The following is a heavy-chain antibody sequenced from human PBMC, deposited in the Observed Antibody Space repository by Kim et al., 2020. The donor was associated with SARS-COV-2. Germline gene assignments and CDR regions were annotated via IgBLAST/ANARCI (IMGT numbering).Heavy chain of an antibody. D-gene: IGHD4-17*01. CDR2: RST. CDR3: ARGYKATVGF. V-gene: IGHV4-34*01. Sequence: RSTKYNPSLKSRVTISVDTTKNQFSLRLTSVIAADTAVYYCARGYKATVGFWGQGTLVTVSS. J-gene: IGHJ4*02.